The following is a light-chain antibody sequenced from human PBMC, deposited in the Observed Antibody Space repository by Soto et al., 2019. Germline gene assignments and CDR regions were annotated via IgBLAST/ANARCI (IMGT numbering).Light chain of an antibody. CDR3: QQTNTFLPLT. CDR1: QGISNW. CDR2: GAS. J-gene: IGKJ4*01. Sequence: DIQMTQSPSSVSASVGDRVTITCRASQGISNWLAWYQQQPVKAPKLLIYGASSLQSGVPSRFSGVGSGTHFTLIISSLQPEDFATYYCQQTNTFLPLTFGGGTKVEI. V-gene: IGKV1-12*01.